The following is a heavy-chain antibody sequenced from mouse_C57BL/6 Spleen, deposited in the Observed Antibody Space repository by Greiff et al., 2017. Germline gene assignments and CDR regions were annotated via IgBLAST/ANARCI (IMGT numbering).Heavy chain of an antibody. Sequence: QVQLQQPGAELVMPGASVKLSCKASGYTFTSYWMHWVKQRPGQGLEWIGEIDPSDSYTKYNQKFKGKSTLTVDKSSSTAYMQLSSLTSEDSAVYNCSKGGDYEGAWFAYWGQGTLVTVSA. V-gene: IGHV1-69*01. CDR1: GYTFTSYW. D-gene: IGHD2-4*01. CDR2: IDPSDSYT. J-gene: IGHJ3*01. CDR3: SKGGDYEGAWFAY.